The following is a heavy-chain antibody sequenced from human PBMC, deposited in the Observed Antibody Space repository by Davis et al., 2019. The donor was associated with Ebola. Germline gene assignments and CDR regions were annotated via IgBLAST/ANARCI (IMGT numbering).Heavy chain of an antibody. CDR2: ISHSGST. J-gene: IGHJ4*02. CDR1: GGSLNNYY. CDR3: ARRGYGSSSSCHSDY. Sequence: MPSETLSLTCAVYGGSLNNYYWSWIRQPPGKGLEWIGEISHSGSTNYNPSLKSRVTISIDTSRNQFSLKMSSVTAADTAVYYCARRGYGSSSSCHSDYWGQGTLVTVSS. D-gene: IGHD2-2*01. V-gene: IGHV4-34*01.